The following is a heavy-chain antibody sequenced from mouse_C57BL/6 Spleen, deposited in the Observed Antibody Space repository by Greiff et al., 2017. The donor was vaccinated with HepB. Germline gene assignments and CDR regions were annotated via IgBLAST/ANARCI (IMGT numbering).Heavy chain of an antibody. CDR3: VRHGGDDDRDY. V-gene: IGHV10-1*01. Sequence: EVQRVESGGGLVQPKGSLKLSCAASGFSFNTYAMNWVRQAPGKGLDWVARIRSKSNNYATYYADSVKDRFTISRDDSESMLYLQMNNLKTEDTAMYYCVRHGGDDDRDYWGQGTSGTVSS. CDR1: GFSFNTYA. J-gene: IGHJ4*01. CDR2: IRSKSNNYAT. D-gene: IGHD2-2*01.